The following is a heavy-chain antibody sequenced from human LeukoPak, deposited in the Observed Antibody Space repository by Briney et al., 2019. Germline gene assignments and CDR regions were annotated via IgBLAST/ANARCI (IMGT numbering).Heavy chain of an antibody. CDR1: GGTLNNYA. J-gene: IGHJ5*02. D-gene: IGHD5-18*01. Sequence: SVKVSCKASGGTLNNYAINWVRQAPGQGLEWMGGIIPIFGSSNYAQKFQGRVTITADESTTTAYMELSSLRSEDTAVYYCARVTHTELSTWFDPWGQGTLVTVSS. CDR2: IIPIFGSS. V-gene: IGHV1-69*13. CDR3: ARVTHTELSTWFDP.